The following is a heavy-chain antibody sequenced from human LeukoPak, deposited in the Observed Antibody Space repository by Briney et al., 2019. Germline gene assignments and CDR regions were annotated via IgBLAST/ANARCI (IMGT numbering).Heavy chain of an antibody. CDR3: ASTPYYYDSSGPSSPFDY. CDR1: GFSFSTYW. D-gene: IGHD3-22*01. CDR2: IRKDGSNI. V-gene: IGHV3-7*03. J-gene: IGHJ4*02. Sequence: GGSLRLSCGASGFSFSTYWMAWVRQAPGKGLEWVANIRKDGSNIHYVDSVKGRFTISRDNAKNSLYLQMNSLRAEDMAVYYCASTPYYYDSSGPSSPFDYWGQGTLVTVSS.